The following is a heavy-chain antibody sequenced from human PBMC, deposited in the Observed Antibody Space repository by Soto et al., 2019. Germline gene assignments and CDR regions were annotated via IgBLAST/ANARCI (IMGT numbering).Heavy chain of an antibody. CDR1: GFTFSSYA. V-gene: IGHV3-23*01. CDR2: ISGSGGST. D-gene: IGHD6-19*01. Sequence: GGSLRLSCAASGFTFSSYAMSWVRQAPGKGLEWVSVISGSGGSTYYADSVKGRFTISRDNSKNTLYLQMNNLRAEDTAVYYCSRRSSGWYFDYWGQGTLVTVSS. CDR3: SRRSSGWYFDY. J-gene: IGHJ4*02.